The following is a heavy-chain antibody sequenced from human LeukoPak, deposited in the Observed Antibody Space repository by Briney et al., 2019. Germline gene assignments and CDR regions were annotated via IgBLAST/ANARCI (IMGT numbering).Heavy chain of an antibody. V-gene: IGHV2-26*01. J-gene: IGHJ3*02. CDR2: LFSNDEK. Sequence: SGPTLVNPTETLTLTCTVSGLSLSNARMGVSWIGQPQWKSLEWLAHLFSNDEKSYSTSLKSRLTISKDTSNSQVVLTMTNMDTVDTATYYCARIGYYDSSGYYWDDAFDIWGQGTMVTVSS. D-gene: IGHD3-22*01. CDR1: GLSLSNARMG. CDR3: ARIGYYDSSGYYWDDAFDI.